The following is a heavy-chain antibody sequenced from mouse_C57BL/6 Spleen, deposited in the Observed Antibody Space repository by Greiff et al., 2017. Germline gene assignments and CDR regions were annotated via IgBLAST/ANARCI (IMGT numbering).Heavy chain of an antibody. CDR3: ASCSSYDAMDY. V-gene: IGHV2-2*01. CDR2: IWSGGST. CDR1: GFSLTSYG. Sequence: VQLQQSGPGLVQPSQSLSITCTASGFSLTSYGVHWVRQSPGKGLEWLGVIWSGGSTDYNAAFISRLSISKDNSKSQVFFKMNSLQADDTAIYYCASCSSYDAMDYWGQGTSVTVSS. J-gene: IGHJ4*01. D-gene: IGHD1-1*01.